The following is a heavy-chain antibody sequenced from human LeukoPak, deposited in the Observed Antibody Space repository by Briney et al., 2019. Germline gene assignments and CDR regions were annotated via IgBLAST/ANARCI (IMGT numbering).Heavy chain of an antibody. Sequence: GGSLRLSCAAPGFTFSSYSMNWVRQAPGKGLEWVSSITSSSSTKYYTDSVKGRFTISRDNGKNYLYLQVNSLRDEDTAEYYCARIGGPGYYYYGMDVWGQGTTVTVSS. D-gene: IGHD3-10*01. J-gene: IGHJ6*02. CDR3: ARIGGPGYYYYGMDV. V-gene: IGHV3-48*02. CDR2: ITSSSSTK. CDR1: GFTFSSYS.